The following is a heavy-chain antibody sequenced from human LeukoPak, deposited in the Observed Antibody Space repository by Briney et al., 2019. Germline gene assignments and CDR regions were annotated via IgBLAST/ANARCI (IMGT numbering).Heavy chain of an antibody. D-gene: IGHD6-13*01. CDR3: ARPKAAGSYDF. J-gene: IGHJ4*02. Sequence: SETLSPTCIVSGGSISRHYWTWIRQPPGKGLEWIGYTHFSGTTNYNPSLKSRATTSLDRAKNQISLTLTSVTAADTAVYFCARPKAAGSYDFWGQGTLVTVSS. V-gene: IGHV4-59*11. CDR1: GGSISRHY. CDR2: THFSGTT.